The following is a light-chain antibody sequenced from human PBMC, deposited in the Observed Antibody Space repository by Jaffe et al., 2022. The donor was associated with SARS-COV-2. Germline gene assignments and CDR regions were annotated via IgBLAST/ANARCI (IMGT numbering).Light chain of an antibody. CDR3: QQYYSAPIT. Sequence: DIVMTQSPDSLAVSLGERATINCKSSQSVLSTSNNMNFLAWYQQKPGQAPKLLIYWASTRESGVPDRFGGSGSGTDFALTINSLQAEDVAVYYCQQYYSAPITFGQGTRLEIK. CDR1: QSVLSTSNNMNF. J-gene: IGKJ5*01. V-gene: IGKV4-1*01. CDR2: WAS.